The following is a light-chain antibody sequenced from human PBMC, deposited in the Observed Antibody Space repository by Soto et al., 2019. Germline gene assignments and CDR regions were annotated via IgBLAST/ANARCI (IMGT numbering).Light chain of an antibody. J-gene: IGLJ2*01. CDR2: DVS. CDR1: SSDVGAYNY. CDR3: CSYAGTNILV. Sequence: QSALTQPRSVSGSPGQSVTLSCTGTSSDVGAYNYVSWYQQHPGKAPKVMIYDVSKRPSGVPDRFSGSKSDNTASLTISGLQAEDEADYYCCSYAGTNILVFGGGTKLTVL. V-gene: IGLV2-11*01.